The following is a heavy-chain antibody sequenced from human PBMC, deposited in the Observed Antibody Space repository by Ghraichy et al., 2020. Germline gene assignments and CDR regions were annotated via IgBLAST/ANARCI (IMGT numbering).Heavy chain of an antibody. CDR1: GFTFSTFG. D-gene: IGHD6-19*01. V-gene: IGHV3-33*01. CDR3: ARDPRSSGYSLHEIY. CDR2: IWYDANNK. J-gene: IGHJ4*02. Sequence: GGSLRLSCAASGFTFSTFGMHWVRQAPGKGLEWVALIWYDANNKYYADSVKGRFTISRDNSKNTLYLQMNSLRAEDTAVYYCARDPRSSGYSLHEIYWGQGTLVTVSS.